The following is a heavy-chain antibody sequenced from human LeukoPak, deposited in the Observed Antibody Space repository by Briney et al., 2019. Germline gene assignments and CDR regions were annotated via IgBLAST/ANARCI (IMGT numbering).Heavy chain of an antibody. Sequence: PGGSLRLSCAVSGFTFSSYWMSWVRQAPGKGLEWVANIRQGGNEMYYADSVKDRFTISRDNARNSLYLEMNSLRTEDTAVYYCARVGAWELQRVFDYWGQGTLVTVSS. D-gene: IGHD1-26*01. CDR2: IRQGGNEM. CDR3: ARVGAWELQRVFDY. CDR1: GFTFSSYW. V-gene: IGHV3-7*01. J-gene: IGHJ4*02.